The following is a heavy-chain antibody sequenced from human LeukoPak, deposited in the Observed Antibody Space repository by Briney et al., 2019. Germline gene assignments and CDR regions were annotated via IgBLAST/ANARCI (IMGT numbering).Heavy chain of an antibody. V-gene: IGHV3-21*01. CDR2: ISSSSSYI. Sequence: GGSLRLSCAVSGFTFSSYSMNWVRQAPGKGLEWVSSISSSSSYIYYADSVKGRFTISRDNAKNSLYLQMNSLRAEDTAVYYCARGEGGAVAGFVDYWGQGTLVTVSS. CDR3: ARGEGGAVAGFVDY. D-gene: IGHD6-19*01. J-gene: IGHJ4*02. CDR1: GFTFSSYS.